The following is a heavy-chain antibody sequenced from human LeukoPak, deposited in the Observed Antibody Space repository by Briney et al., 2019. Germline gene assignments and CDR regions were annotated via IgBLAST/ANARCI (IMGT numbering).Heavy chain of an antibody. Sequence: GGSLRLSCAASGFTFSSYWMTWVRQAPGKGLEWVASIKQDGSEKYCVDSVKGRFTISRDNAKNSLYLQMNSLRAEDTAVYYCATVRSNYYYYYMDVWGKGTTVTVSS. V-gene: IGHV3-7*01. D-gene: IGHD1-14*01. CDR2: IKQDGSEK. J-gene: IGHJ6*03. CDR1: GFTFSSYW. CDR3: ATVRSNYYYYYMDV.